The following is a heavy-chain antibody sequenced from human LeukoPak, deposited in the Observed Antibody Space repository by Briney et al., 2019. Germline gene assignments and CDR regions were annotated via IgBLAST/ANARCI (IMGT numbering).Heavy chain of an antibody. D-gene: IGHD4-17*01. J-gene: IGHJ4*02. Sequence: GGSLRLSCAASGFTFSRYSMNWVRQAPGKGLEWVSYISSSSSVIYYADSVKGRFTISRDIATTSLYLQMNSLRDEDTAVYYYVRDFYGDYVFDYWGQGTLVTVSS. CDR1: GFTFSRYS. CDR2: ISSSSSVI. CDR3: VRDFYGDYVFDY. V-gene: IGHV3-48*02.